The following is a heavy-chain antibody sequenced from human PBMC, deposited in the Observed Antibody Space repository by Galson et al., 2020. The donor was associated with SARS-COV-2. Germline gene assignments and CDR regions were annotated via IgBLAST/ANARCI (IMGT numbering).Heavy chain of an antibody. D-gene: IGHD2-8*01. V-gene: IGHV3-23*01. Sequence: GGSLRLSCAASGFTFSSYAMNWVRQAPGKGLEWVSTISSSGSSKFYGDSVKGRFTISRDNAKNTVYLQMNTLRAEDTAAYYCGVYYWGQGTLVTVSS. J-gene: IGHJ4*02. CDR1: GFTFSSYA. CDR3: GVYY. CDR2: ISSSGSSK.